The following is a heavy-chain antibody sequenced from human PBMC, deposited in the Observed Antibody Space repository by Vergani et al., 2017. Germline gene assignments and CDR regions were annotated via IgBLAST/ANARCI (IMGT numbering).Heavy chain of an antibody. Sequence: EVQLVESGGDFVQPGGSLTLSCAASGFNVGHYWMSWVRQAPGKGLEWVANIKEDGTEKYYLDSVKGRFTISRDNSQTTVFLQMNSLRADDSAVYYCTKAGQYDSDNFHDSWGQGALVTVAS. J-gene: IGHJ1*01. CDR2: IKEDGTEK. V-gene: IGHV3-7*01. CDR3: TKAGQYDSDNFHDS. CDR1: GFNVGHYW. D-gene: IGHD3-22*01.